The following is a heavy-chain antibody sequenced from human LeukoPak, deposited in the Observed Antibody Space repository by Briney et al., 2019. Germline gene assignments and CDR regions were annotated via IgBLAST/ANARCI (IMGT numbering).Heavy chain of an antibody. CDR1: GFTFSSYG. CDR3: ARVGSGYDSPPAIYYYYYGMDV. CDR2: IWYDGSNK. J-gene: IGHJ6*04. V-gene: IGHV3-33*01. Sequence: QPGRSLRLSCAASGFTFSSYGMHWVRQAPGKGLEWVAVIWYDGSNKYYADSVKGRFTISRDNSKNTLYLQMNSLRAEDTAVYYCARVGSGYDSPPAIYYYYYGMDVWGKGTTVTVSS. D-gene: IGHD5-12*01.